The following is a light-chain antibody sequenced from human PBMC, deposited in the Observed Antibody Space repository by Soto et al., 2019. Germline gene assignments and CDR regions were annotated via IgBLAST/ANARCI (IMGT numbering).Light chain of an antibody. Sequence: IAITQSPATLGLSTGAIGTISFSASQSISGKLAWYQHRPGQAPRLLIYDAYIRATGIPDRFSGSGSGTVFTLKIRSLKSEDFALYYCQEYNNWPPWKCGQGTTVDLK. CDR3: QEYNNWPPWK. J-gene: IGKJ1*01. CDR1: QSISGK. CDR2: DAY. V-gene: IGKV3-15*01.